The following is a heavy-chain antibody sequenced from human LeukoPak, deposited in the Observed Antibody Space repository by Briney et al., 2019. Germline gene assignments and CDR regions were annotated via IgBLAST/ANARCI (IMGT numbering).Heavy chain of an antibody. J-gene: IGHJ4*02. CDR1: GFTVSGTH. D-gene: IGHD3-16*01. CDR2: IYIGGTT. CDR3: ARDQATSGGGLDS. V-gene: IGHV3-53*01. Sequence: GGSLRLSCAASGFTVSGTHMSWVRQAPGKGLEWVSAIYIGGTTYYSDSVEGRFTISRDKSKNTLYLQMDSLRVEDTAVYYCARDQATSGGGLDSWGQGTLVTVSS.